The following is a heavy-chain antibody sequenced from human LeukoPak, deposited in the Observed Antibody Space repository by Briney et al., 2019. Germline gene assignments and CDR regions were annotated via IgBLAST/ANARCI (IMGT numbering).Heavy chain of an antibody. CDR1: GFTFSSYS. CDR3: ARESPIAAAGFDY. J-gene: IGHJ4*02. CDR2: ITSSRTYI. D-gene: IGHD6-13*01. Sequence: GGSLRLSCAASGFTFSSYSMHWVRQAPGKGLEWVSSITSSRTYIFYADSVKGRFTISRDNAKNSLYLQMNSLRAEDTALYYCARESPIAAAGFDYWGQGTLVTVSS. V-gene: IGHV3-21*01.